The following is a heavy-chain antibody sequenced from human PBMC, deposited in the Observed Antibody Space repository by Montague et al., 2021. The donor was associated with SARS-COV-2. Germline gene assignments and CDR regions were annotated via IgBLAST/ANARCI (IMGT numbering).Heavy chain of an antibody. CDR1: GDSISTSTW. D-gene: IGHD6-13*01. CDR3: ATLSRRTAAGTRDYFGLDV. J-gene: IGHJ6*02. Sequence: SETLSLTCRVSGDSISTSTWWTWVRQTPGKGLEWIGEIFHSGTINYNPSLKSRVSISVDKSNNQFSLGLSSLTAADTAVYYCATLSRRTAAGTRDYFGLDVWGQGTTVVVSS. V-gene: IGHV4-4*02. CDR2: IFHSGTI.